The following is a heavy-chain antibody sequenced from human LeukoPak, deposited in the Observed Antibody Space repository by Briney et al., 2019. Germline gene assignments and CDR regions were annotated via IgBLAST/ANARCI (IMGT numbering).Heavy chain of an antibody. Sequence: GASVKVSCKASAYTFTDDYMHWVRQAPGQGLEWLGWINPNSGGTNYAQKFQGRVTMTRDTSISTAYMELSRLRSDDTAVYYCARDLGVFGSKSRAFDIWGQGTMVTVSS. CDR2: INPNSGGT. J-gene: IGHJ3*02. D-gene: IGHD3-3*01. CDR1: AYTFTDDY. CDR3: ARDLGVFGSKSRAFDI. V-gene: IGHV1-2*02.